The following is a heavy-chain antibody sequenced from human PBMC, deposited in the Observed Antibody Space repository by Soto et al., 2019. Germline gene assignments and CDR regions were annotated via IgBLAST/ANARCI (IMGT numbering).Heavy chain of an antibody. D-gene: IGHD3-3*01. CDR2: IYWNDDK. CDR3: AHLRTYYDFWSGAYYFDY. Sequence: QITLKESGPTLVKPTQPLTLTCTFSGFSLSTSGVGVGWIRQPPGKALEGLALIYWNDDKRYSPSLKSRLTITKDTSKNQVVLTMTNMDPVDTATYYCAHLRTYYDFWSGAYYFDYWGQGTLVTVSS. CDR1: GFSLSTSGVG. V-gene: IGHV2-5*01. J-gene: IGHJ4*02.